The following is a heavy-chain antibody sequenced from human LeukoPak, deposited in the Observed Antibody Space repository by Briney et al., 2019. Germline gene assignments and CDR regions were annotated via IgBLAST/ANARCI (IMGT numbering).Heavy chain of an antibody. D-gene: IGHD2-21*02. Sequence: PSETLSLTRTVSGGSISSSSYYWGWIRQPPGKGLEWIGSIYYSGSTYYNPSLKSRVTISVDTSKNQFSLKLSSVTAADTAVYYCARVRDCGGDCYSPSYYYYYMDVWGKGTTVTISS. V-gene: IGHV4-39*07. CDR3: ARVRDCGGDCYSPSYYYYYMDV. CDR2: IYYSGST. J-gene: IGHJ6*03. CDR1: GGSISSSSYY.